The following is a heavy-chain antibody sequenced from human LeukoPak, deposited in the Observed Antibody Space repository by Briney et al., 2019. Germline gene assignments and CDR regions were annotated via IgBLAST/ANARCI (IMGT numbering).Heavy chain of an antibody. V-gene: IGHV3-7*01. CDR3: ASFLQWLRGYFQH. CDR1: GFTFSSYW. D-gene: IGHD6-19*01. Sequence: GGSLRLSCAASGFTFSSYWMSWVRQAPGKGLECVANIKQDGSEKYYVDSVKGRFTISRDNAKNSLYLQMNSLRAEDTAVYYCASFLQWLRGYFQHWGQGTLVTVSS. CDR2: IKQDGSEK. J-gene: IGHJ1*01.